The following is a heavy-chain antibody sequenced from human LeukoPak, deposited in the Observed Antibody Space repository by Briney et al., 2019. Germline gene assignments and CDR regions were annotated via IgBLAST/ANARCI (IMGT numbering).Heavy chain of an antibody. Sequence: PGGSLRLSCAASGFTFSSYWMHWVRQAPGKGLVWVSRINSDGSSTSYADSVKGRFTISRDNAENTLYLQMNSLRAEDTAVYYCARDQYYDFWSGSTGFDPWGQGTLVTVSS. CDR1: GFTFSSYW. CDR3: ARDQYYDFWSGSTGFDP. V-gene: IGHV3-74*01. CDR2: INSDGSST. J-gene: IGHJ5*02. D-gene: IGHD3-3*01.